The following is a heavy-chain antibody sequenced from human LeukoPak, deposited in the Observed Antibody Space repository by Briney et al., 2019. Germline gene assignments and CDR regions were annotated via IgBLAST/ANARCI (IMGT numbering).Heavy chain of an antibody. CDR1: GGSISSGSYY. J-gene: IGHJ5*02. CDR2: IYTSGST. V-gene: IGHV4-61*02. Sequence: SESLSLTCTVSGGSISSGSYYWSWIRQPAGKGLEWIWLIYTSGSTNYNPSLKSRVTISVDTSKNQFSLKLSSVTAADTAVYYCARDGCGGDCASRDNWFDPWGQGTLVTVSS. D-gene: IGHD2-21*01. CDR3: ARDGCGGDCASRDNWFDP.